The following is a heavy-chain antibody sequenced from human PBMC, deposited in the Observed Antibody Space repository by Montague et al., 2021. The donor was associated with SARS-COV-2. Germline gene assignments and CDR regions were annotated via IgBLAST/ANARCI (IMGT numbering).Heavy chain of an antibody. Sequence: TLSLTCTVSGDSVNSGDYYWSWIRQRPGKGLEWIGYIYYTGDTDYNPSLKSRVTISIDTSNNQFSLKLTSVTAADTAVYYCTRETSNYDVSGCYYYAMDVWGQGATVTVSS. CDR3: TRETSNYDVSGCYYYAMDV. D-gene: IGHD3-3*01. V-gene: IGHV4-31*03. J-gene: IGHJ6*02. CDR1: GDSVNSGDYY. CDR2: IYYTGDT.